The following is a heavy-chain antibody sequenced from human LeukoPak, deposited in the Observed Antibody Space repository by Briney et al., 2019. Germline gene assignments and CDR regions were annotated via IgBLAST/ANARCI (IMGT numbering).Heavy chain of an antibody. CDR1: GYTFTSYG. V-gene: IGHV1-18*01. CDR3: ARTVGARGNNWFDP. D-gene: IGHD1-26*01. CDR2: ISAYNGNT. Sequence: GESLKISCKASGYTFTSYGISWVRQAPGQGLEWMGWISAYNGNTNYAQKLQGRVTMTTDTSTSTAYMELRSLRSDDTAVYYCARTVGARGNNWFDPWGQGTLVTVSS. J-gene: IGHJ5*02.